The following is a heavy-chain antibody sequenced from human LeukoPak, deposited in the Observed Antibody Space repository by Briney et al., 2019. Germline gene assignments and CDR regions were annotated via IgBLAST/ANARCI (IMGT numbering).Heavy chain of an antibody. Sequence: GGSLRLSCAASGFTFSNHAMSWVRQAPGKGLEWVSAISCSGDNTYYADPVKGRFAISRDNSKNSLYLQMNSLRAEDTAVYYCARDALGWAFDYWGQGTLVTVSS. D-gene: IGHD7-27*01. CDR1: GFTFSNHA. J-gene: IGHJ4*02. V-gene: IGHV3-23*01. CDR2: ISCSGDNT. CDR3: ARDALGWAFDY.